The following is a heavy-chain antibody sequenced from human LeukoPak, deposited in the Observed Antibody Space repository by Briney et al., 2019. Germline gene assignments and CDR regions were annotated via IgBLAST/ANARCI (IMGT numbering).Heavy chain of an antibody. CDR3: ARDPGFLDY. D-gene: IGHD2-21*01. J-gene: IGHJ4*02. Sequence: PSETLSLTCTVSVGSISSYYWSWIPQPPGKGLEWIGYIYYSGSTNYNPSLKSRVTISVDTSKNQFSLKLSSVTAADTAVYYCARDPGFLDYWGQGTLVTVSS. CDR2: IYYSGST. V-gene: IGHV4-59*01. CDR1: VGSISSYY.